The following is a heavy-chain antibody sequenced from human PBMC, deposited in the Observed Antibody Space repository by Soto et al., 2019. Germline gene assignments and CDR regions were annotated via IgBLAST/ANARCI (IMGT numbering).Heavy chain of an antibody. J-gene: IGHJ4*02. CDR1: GGAISSYY. CDR3: ARGQEYYDFWSGYYGYYFDY. D-gene: IGHD3-3*01. V-gene: IGHV4-59*01. Sequence: KSSETLSLTCTVSGGAISSYYWSWIRQPPGKGLEWIGYIYYSGSTNYNPSLKSRVTISVDTSKNQFSLKLSSVTAADTAVYYCARGQEYYDFWSGYYGYYFDYWGQGTLVTVSS. CDR2: IYYSGST.